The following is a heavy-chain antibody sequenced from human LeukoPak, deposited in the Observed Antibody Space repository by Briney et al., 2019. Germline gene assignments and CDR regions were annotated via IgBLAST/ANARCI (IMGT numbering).Heavy chain of an antibody. Sequence: ASVKVSCKASGYTFPSYFMHWVRQAPGQGLEWMGIINPTGGSTTYAQKFQGRVTITRDMSTSTAYMELSSLRSEDTAVYYCAAGHYDSSGYYPPQDYYYYGMDVWGQGTTVTVSS. J-gene: IGHJ6*02. D-gene: IGHD3-22*01. V-gene: IGHV1-46*01. CDR3: AAGHYDSSGYYPPQDYYYYGMDV. CDR1: GYTFPSYF. CDR2: INPTGGST.